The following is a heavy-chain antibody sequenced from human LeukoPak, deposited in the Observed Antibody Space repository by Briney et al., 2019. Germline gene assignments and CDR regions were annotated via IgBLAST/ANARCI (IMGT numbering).Heavy chain of an antibody. J-gene: IGHJ4*02. CDR1: GFTFSSYS. Sequence: PGGSLRLSCAASGFTFSSYSMNWVRQAPGKGLEWVSSISSSSSTIYYADSVKGRFTISRDNAKNSLYLQMNSLRAEDTAVYYCARASGLVPFDYWGQGTLVTVSS. V-gene: IGHV3-48*01. D-gene: IGHD6-6*01. CDR3: ARASGLVPFDY. CDR2: ISSSSSTI.